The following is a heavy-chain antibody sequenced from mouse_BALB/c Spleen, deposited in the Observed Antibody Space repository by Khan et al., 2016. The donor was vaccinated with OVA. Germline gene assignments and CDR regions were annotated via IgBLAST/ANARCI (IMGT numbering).Heavy chain of an antibody. D-gene: IGHD1-1*01. V-gene: IGHV3-8*02. J-gene: IGHJ4*01. CDR1: GDSITSGF. CDR3: ASSYGSWAMDY. CDR2: ITYSGNI. Sequence: DVQLQESGPSLVKPSQTLSLTCSVTGDSITSGFCNWIRKFPGNIFEYLGYITYSGNIYYNPSLKSRISITRDTSKSQYYLQLNSVTTEDAATYDCASSYGSWAMDYWGQGTSVTVAT.